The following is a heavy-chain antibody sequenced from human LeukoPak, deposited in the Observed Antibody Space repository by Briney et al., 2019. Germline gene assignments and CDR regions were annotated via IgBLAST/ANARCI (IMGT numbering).Heavy chain of an antibody. V-gene: IGHV6-1*01. CDR1: GDSLSSNSAA. Sequence: SQTLSLTCAISGDSLSSNSAAWGWIRPSPSRGLEWLGRTYYRSGWYNDYALSLKSRITISPISSKNQVSRKARPWAPDSTAVYFCSRELAWGPADYWGQGTLVTVSS. J-gene: IGHJ4*02. D-gene: IGHD7-27*01. CDR3: SRELAWGPADY. CDR2: TYYRSGWYN.